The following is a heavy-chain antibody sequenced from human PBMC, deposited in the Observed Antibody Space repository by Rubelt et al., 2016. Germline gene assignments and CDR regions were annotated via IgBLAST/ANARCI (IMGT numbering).Heavy chain of an antibody. Sequence: EVQLVESGGGLIQPGGSLRLSCAASGFTFSSYWMHWVRQAPGKGLVWVSRINRDASSTGYADSVKGRFTISRANAKRSLFLQMISLRAEDTAVYYCQVRGVINEKYYSYGMDVWGQGTTVTVSS. CDR1: GFTFSSYW. D-gene: IGHD3-10*01. V-gene: IGHV3-74*01. J-gene: IGHJ6*02. CDR3: QVRGVINEKYYSYGMDV. CDR2: INRDASST.